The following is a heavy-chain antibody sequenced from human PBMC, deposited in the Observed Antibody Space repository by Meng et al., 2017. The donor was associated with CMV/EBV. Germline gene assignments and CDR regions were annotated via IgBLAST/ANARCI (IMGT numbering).Heavy chain of an antibody. CDR2: ISSSSSTI. CDR1: GFTFSSYS. D-gene: IGHD3-16*01. V-gene: IGHV3-48*04. CDR3: ARDWGGTSFKHLPHNDY. J-gene: IGHJ4*02. Sequence: GESLKISCAASGFTFSSYSMYWVRQAPGKGLEWVSYISSSSSTIYYADSVKGRFTISRDNAKNSLYLQMNSLRAEDTAVYYCARDWGGTSFKHLPHNDYWGQGTLVTVSS.